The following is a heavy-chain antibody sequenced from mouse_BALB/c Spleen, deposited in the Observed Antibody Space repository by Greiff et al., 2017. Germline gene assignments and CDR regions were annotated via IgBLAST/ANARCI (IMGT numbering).Heavy chain of an antibody. J-gene: IGHJ4*01. CDR2: ISDGGSYT. V-gene: IGHV5-4*02. Sequence: EVQGVESGGGLVKPGGSLKLSCAASGFTFSDYYMYWVRQTPEKRLEWVATISDGGSYTYYPDSVKGRFTISRDNAKNNLYLQMSSLKSEDTAMYYCARGIYYYAMDYWGQGTSVTVSS. CDR3: ARGIYYYAMDY. CDR1: GFTFSDYY.